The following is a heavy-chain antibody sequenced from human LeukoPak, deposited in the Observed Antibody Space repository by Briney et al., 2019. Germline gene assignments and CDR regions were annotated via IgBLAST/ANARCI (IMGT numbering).Heavy chain of an antibody. CDR1: GYTFTSNY. V-gene: IGHV1-46*01. CDR3: ATRSAYYTYYFDY. Sequence: ASVTVSYKASGYTFTSNYMHWVRQAPGQGREWMGVISPSGGSTTYAQKFQGRVTLTRDMSTSTDYLELSSLRSEDTAVYYCATRSAYYTYYFDYWGQGTLVTVSS. CDR2: ISPSGGST. J-gene: IGHJ4*02. D-gene: IGHD3-22*01.